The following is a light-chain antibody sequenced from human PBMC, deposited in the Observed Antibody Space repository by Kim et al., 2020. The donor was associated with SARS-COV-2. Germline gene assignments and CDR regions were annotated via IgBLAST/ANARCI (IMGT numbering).Light chain of an antibody. J-gene: IGKJ2*01. Sequence: EIVLTQSPGTLSLPPGERATLSCRASQSVSSSYLAWYQQKPGQAPRVLIYGASSRATGIPDRFSGSGSGTDFTLTISRLEPEDFVVYYCQKYGSSPYTFGQGTKLEI. CDR3: QKYGSSPYT. CDR2: GAS. CDR1: QSVSSSY. V-gene: IGKV3-20*01.